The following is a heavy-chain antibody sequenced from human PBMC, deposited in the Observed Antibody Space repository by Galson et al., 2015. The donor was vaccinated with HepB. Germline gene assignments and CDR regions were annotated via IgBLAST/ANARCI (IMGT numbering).Heavy chain of an antibody. CDR3: ARAVRSEFYFGSAHFDY. CDR2: FYYSGST. J-gene: IGHJ4*02. D-gene: IGHD3-10*01. V-gene: IGHV4-39*07. Sequence: ETLSLTCTVSGGSISSRNYYWGWVRQPPGKVLEWIGSFYYSGSTYYNPSLKSRVTISGDMSKNQFSLKLTSVTAADTAVYYCARAVRSEFYFGSAHFDYWGQGSLVTVSS. CDR1: GGSISSRNYY.